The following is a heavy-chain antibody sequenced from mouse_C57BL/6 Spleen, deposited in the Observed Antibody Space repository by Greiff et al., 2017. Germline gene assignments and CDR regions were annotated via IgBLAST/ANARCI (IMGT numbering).Heavy chain of an antibody. CDR1: GYSITSGYY. CDR2: ISYDGSN. V-gene: IGHV3-6*01. CDR3: ARDNDGYLDY. Sequence: EVQLQQSGPGLVKPSQSLSLTCSVTGYSITSGYYWNWIRQFPGNKLEWMGYISYDGSNNYNPSLKNRISITRDTSKNQFFLKLNSVTTEDTATYYCARDNDGYLDYWGQGTSVTVSS. D-gene: IGHD2-3*01. J-gene: IGHJ4*01.